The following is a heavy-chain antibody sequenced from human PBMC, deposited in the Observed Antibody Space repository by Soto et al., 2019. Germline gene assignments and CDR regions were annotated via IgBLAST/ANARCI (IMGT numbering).Heavy chain of an antibody. Sequence: ASVKVSCKASGGGNLRDYRTTWVRRAPGQGLEWMGGIIPKLGSANYAQNFQVRVTVTADESTNTVYMDLMSLRSHDTAVYYGARGGDGYNFGAVYWVQGTPVTDSS. CDR3: ARGGDGYNFGAVY. V-gene: IGHV1-69*13. CDR1: GGGNLRDYR. D-gene: IGHD2-21*01. J-gene: IGHJ4*02. CDR2: IIPKLGSA.